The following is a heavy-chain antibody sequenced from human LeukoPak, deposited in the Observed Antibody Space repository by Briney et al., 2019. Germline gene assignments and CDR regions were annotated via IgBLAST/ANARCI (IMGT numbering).Heavy chain of an antibody. CDR2: ISSGSNHI. V-gene: IGHV3-21*01. D-gene: IGHD1-1*01. CDR1: GFTFSSYS. CDR3: ARVFTGWFDY. Sequence: PGGSLRLSCAASGFTFSSYSINWVRQAPGKGLEWVSSISSGSNHIFYADSLKGRITISRDNAKNSVSLQMNSLRAEDTAIYYCARVFTGWFDYRGQGALVTVSS. J-gene: IGHJ5*01.